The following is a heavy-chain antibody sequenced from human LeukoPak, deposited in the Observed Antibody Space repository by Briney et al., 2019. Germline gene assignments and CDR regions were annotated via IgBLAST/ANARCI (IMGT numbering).Heavy chain of an antibody. Sequence: SVTVSCKASGGTFSSYAISWVRQAPGQGLEWMGRIIPIFGIANYAQKFQGRVTITADKSTSTAYMELSSLRSEDTAVYYCAREDTENDYVWGSYRYPFGYWGQGTLVTVSS. J-gene: IGHJ4*02. CDR1: GGTFSSYA. V-gene: IGHV1-69*04. D-gene: IGHD3-16*02. CDR3: AREDTENDYVWGSYRYPFGY. CDR2: IIPIFGIA.